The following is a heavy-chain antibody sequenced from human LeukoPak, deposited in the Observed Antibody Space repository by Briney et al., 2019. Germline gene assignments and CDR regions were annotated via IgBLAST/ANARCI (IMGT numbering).Heavy chain of an antibody. CDR3: ATEGFDN. V-gene: IGHV3-23*01. CDR2: VSGSGGIT. CDR1: GFAFSRFA. Sequence: GGSLRLSCVASGFAFSRFAMNWVRQAPGKGLEWVSIVSGSGGITNSADSVKGRFTNSRDNPKNTVYLEMNSLRAEDTAVYYCATEGFDNWGQGTLVSVSS. J-gene: IGHJ4*02. D-gene: IGHD1-14*01.